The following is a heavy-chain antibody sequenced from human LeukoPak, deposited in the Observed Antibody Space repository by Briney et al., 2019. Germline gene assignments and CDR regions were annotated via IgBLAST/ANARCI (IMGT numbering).Heavy chain of an antibody. Sequence: VASVKVSCKPSGYTFTGYYMHWVRPAPGQGLEWMGWINPNSGGTNYAQKFQGRVTMTRDTSISTAYMELSRLRSDDTAVYYCAKSQGSSGYYPYYFDYWGQGTLVTVSS. D-gene: IGHD3-22*01. CDR2: INPNSGGT. J-gene: IGHJ4*02. CDR3: AKSQGSSGYYPYYFDY. V-gene: IGHV1-2*02. CDR1: GYTFTGYY.